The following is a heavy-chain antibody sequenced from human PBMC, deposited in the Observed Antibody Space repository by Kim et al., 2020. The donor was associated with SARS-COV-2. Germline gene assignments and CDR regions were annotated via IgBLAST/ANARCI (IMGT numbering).Heavy chain of an antibody. CDR2: T. CDR3: ATGTYSFYFDF. Sequence: TKYGPSFQGQVTISVDKSISTAYLQWGSLQASDTAIYYCATGTYSFYFDFWGLGTLVTVSS. J-gene: IGHJ4*02. V-gene: IGHV5-51*01. D-gene: IGHD5-12*01.